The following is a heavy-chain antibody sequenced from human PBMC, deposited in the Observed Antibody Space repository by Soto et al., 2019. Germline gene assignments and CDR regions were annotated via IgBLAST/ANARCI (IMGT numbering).Heavy chain of an antibody. CDR3: AKGATHIVVVIASPKGDYMDV. D-gene: IGHD2-21*01. V-gene: IGHV3-30*18. CDR2: ISYDGSNK. Sequence: GGSLRLSCAASGFTFSSYGMHWVRQAPGKGLEWVAVISYDGSNKYYADSVKGRFTISRDNSKNTLYLKMNSLRAEDTAVYYCAKGATHIVVVIASPKGDYMDVWGKGTTVTVSS. J-gene: IGHJ6*03. CDR1: GFTFSSYG.